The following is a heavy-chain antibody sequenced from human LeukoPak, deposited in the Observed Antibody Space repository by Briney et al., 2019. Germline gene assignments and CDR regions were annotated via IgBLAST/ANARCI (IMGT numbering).Heavy chain of an antibody. D-gene: IGHD2-2*01. Sequence: SETLSLTCTVSGGSISSYYWSWIRQPAGQGLEWIGRIYTSGSTNYNPSLKSRVTMSVDTSKNQFSLKLSSVTAADTAVYYCAREGISDIVVVPAAMGFDYWGQGTLVTVSS. V-gene: IGHV4-4*07. CDR1: GGSISSYY. J-gene: IGHJ4*02. CDR2: IYTSGST. CDR3: AREGISDIVVVPAAMGFDY.